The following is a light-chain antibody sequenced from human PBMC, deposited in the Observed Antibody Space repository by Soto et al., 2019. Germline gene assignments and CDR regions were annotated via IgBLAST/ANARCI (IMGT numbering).Light chain of an antibody. J-gene: IGKJ3*01. V-gene: IGKV3-15*01. CDR2: GAS. CDR3: HQYNKWPLFT. CDR1: QTVGTN. Sequence: EVVLTQSPATLSVSPGERATLSCRASQTVGTNLAWYQQRPGQAPRLLIYGASTRATGIPARFSGSGSGSEFTLTISSLQSGDFAVYYCHQYNKWPLFTFGPGTRVDNK.